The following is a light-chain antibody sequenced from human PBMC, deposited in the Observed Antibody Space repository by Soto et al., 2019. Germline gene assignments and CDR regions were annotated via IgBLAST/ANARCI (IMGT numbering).Light chain of an antibody. CDR1: QSISSW. J-gene: IGKJ1*01. Sequence: DIQMTQSPSTLSASVGDRVTITCRASQSISSWLAWYQQKPGKAPKLLIYDASSLESGVPSRFSGSGSGTEFTLTICILQPDDFATYYCQQYNSYSWTFGQGTKV. V-gene: IGKV1-5*01. CDR2: DAS. CDR3: QQYNSYSWT.